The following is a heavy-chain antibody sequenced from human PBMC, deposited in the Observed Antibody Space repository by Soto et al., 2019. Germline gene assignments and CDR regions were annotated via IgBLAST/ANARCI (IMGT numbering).Heavy chain of an antibody. CDR3: ASSYDSSGYYPFDY. J-gene: IGHJ4*02. CDR2: ISAYNGNP. CDR1: GFTFTSYG. Sequence: GASVKVSCKASGFTFTSYGISWVRQAPGQGLEWMGWISAYNGNPNYAQKFQGRFTISRDNSKNTLYLQMNSLRAEDTAVYYCASSYDSSGYYPFDYWGQGTLVTVSS. V-gene: IGHV1-18*01. D-gene: IGHD3-22*01.